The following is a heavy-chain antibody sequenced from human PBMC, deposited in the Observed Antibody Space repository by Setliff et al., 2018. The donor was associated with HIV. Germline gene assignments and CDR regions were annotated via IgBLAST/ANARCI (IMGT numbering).Heavy chain of an antibody. Sequence: SETLSLTCTVSGGSISSYYWSWIRQPPRKGLEWVWYISYNGITTYNPSLKSRVTISVDTSKNQFSLKLTSVTAADTAVYYCARHRPWEVDVFDIWGQGTMVNVSS. CDR1: GGSISSYY. CDR2: ISYNGIT. V-gene: IGHV4-59*08. J-gene: IGHJ3*02. D-gene: IGHD1-26*01. CDR3: ARHRPWEVDVFDI.